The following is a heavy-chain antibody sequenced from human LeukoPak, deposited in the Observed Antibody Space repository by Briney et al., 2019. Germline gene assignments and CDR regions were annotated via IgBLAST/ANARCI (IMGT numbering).Heavy chain of an antibody. V-gene: IGHV3-21*01. J-gene: IGHJ5*02. CDR2: ISSSSSYI. CDR3: ARSRFTIFGVVIVGH. D-gene: IGHD3-3*01. CDR1: GFTFSSYS. Sequence: GGSLRLSCAASGFTFSSYSMNWVRQAPGKGLEWVSSISSSSSYIYYADSVKGRFTISRDNAKNSLYLQMNSLRAEDTAVYYCARSRFTIFGVVIVGHWGQGTLVTVSS.